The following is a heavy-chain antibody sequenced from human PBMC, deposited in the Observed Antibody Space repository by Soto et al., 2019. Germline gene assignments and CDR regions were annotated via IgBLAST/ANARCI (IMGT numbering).Heavy chain of an antibody. CDR1: GGLFSSYA. CDR2: IIPVFATP. J-gene: IGHJ4*02. CDR3: ARGDSPYVWFNEF. Sequence: SVKVSCKDSGGLFSSYAISWVRQAPGQGLEWMGGIIPVFATPYYAQKFQGRVTITADESTNTAYMELSSLRSEDTAMYYCARGDSPYVWFNEFWGQGSLVTVSS. D-gene: IGHD3-16*01. V-gene: IGHV1-69*13.